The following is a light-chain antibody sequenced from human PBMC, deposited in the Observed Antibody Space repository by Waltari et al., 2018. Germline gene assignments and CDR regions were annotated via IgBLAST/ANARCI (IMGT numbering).Light chain of an antibody. J-gene: IGKJ1*01. CDR1: QTISRY. CDR2: GAS. Sequence: DIQMTQSPSSLSASVGDRVPIPCRASQTISRYLPWYQQKPGKAPKLLIYGASTLQSGVPSRFSGSGSGTEFTLTISSLQPDDFAIYYCQQSYSPLTWTFGQGTTVEIK. V-gene: IGKV1-39*01. CDR3: QQSYSPLTWT.